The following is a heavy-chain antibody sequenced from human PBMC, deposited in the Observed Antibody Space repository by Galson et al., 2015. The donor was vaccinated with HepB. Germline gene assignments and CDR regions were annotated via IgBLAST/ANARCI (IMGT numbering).Heavy chain of an antibody. CDR1: GFTFNDYN. CDR3: ARDPPLGAPFDY. V-gene: IGHV3-21*01. CDR2: ISSDSTYI. D-gene: IGHD7-27*01. Sequence: SLRLSCAASGFTFNDYNMIWVRQAPGKGLEWVSSISSDSTYIYYADSVRGRFTISRDKAKNSLYLQMNSLRVEDTAIYYCARDPPLGAPFDYWGQGTLVTVSS. J-gene: IGHJ4*02.